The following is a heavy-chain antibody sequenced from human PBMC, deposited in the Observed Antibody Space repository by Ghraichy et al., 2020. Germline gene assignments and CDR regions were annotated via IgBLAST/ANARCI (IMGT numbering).Heavy chain of an antibody. Sequence: GGSLRLSCAASGFTFRSYAMSWVRQAPGKGLEWVSVISGSGGSTYYADSVKGRFTISRDNSKNTLYLQMNSLRAEDTAVYYCAKMALLWFREFNFDYWGQGTLVTVSS. J-gene: IGHJ4*02. CDR3: AKMALLWFREFNFDY. CDR1: GFTFRSYA. CDR2: ISGSGGST. D-gene: IGHD3-10*01. V-gene: IGHV3-23*01.